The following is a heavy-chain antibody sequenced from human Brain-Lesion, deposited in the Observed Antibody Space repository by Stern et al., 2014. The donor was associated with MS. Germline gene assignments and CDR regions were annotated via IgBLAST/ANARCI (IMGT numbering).Heavy chain of an antibody. CDR1: GDSLSSSTFY. Sequence: VQLVESGPGLVQPSDTLSLTCSVSGDSLSSSTFYWGWIRQPPGKGPEWIGSVYYSGNTYFHPFLKSRLTISDATPKTQFPLRLPSVPAADTAVYYCARHQLGYGYAYLRYWGQGTLVTVSS. D-gene: IGHD5-18*01. J-gene: IGHJ4*02. V-gene: IGHV4-39*01. CDR2: VYYSGNT. CDR3: ARHQLGYGYAYLRY.